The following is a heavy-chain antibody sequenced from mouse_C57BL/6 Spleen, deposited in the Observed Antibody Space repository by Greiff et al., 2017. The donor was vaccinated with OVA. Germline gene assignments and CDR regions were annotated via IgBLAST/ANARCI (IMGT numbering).Heavy chain of an antibody. D-gene: IGHD2-1*01. Sequence: VKLQESGAELVRPGTSVKVSCKASGYAFTNYLIEWVKQRPGQGLEWIGVINPGSGGTNYNEKFKGKATLTADKSSSTAYMQLSSLTSEDSAVYFCARSIYYGNYEGFAYWGQGTLVTVSA. CDR1: GYAFTNYL. CDR2: INPGSGGT. V-gene: IGHV1-54*01. J-gene: IGHJ3*01. CDR3: ARSIYYGNYEGFAY.